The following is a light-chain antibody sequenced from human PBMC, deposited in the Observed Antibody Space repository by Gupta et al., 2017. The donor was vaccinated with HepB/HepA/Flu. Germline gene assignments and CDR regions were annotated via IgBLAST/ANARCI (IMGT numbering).Light chain of an antibody. Sequence: SYELTQPPSVSVSPGQTASITCAGDKFGDKYACWYQQKPGQSPVLVIYQDTKRPSGIPERFSGSNSGTTATLKITGTQTAEEADYYCKAWDSSTEVFGGGTKLTVL. V-gene: IGLV3-1*01. CDR2: QDT. J-gene: IGLJ2*01. CDR1: KFGDKY. CDR3: KAWDSSTEV.